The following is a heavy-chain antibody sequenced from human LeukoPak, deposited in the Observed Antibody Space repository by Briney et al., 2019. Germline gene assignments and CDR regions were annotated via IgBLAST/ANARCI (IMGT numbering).Heavy chain of an antibody. CDR2: IYHSGST. Sequence: SETLSLTCTVSGGSISSGGYYWSWIRQPPGKGLEWIGYIYHSGSTYYNPSLKSRVTISVDRSKNQFSLKLSSVTAADTAVYYCARDPVPRHWGQGTLVTVSS. D-gene: IGHD1-1*01. CDR3: ARDPVPRH. CDR1: GGSISSGGYY. J-gene: IGHJ4*02. V-gene: IGHV4-30-2*01.